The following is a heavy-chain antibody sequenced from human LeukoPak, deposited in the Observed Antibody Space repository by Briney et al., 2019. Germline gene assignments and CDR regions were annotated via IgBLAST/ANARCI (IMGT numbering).Heavy chain of an antibody. V-gene: IGHV4-4*07. J-gene: IGHJ3*02. CDR2: IYTSGST. CDR3: ARSTDYYDSSGYRQEGAFDI. D-gene: IGHD3-22*01. Sequence: SSETLSLTCTVSGGSISSYYWSWIRQPAGKGLEWIGRIYTSGSTNYNPSLKSRVTMPVDTSKNQFSLKLSSVTAADTAVYYCARSTDYYDSSGYRQEGAFDIWGQGTMVTVSS. CDR1: GGSISSYY.